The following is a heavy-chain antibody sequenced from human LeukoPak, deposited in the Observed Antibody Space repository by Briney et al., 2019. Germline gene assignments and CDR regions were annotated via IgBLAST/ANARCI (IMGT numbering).Heavy chain of an antibody. CDR1: GFTFSSYS. Sequence: QTGGSLRLSCAASGFTFSSYSMHWIRQAPGKGLEWVSYISGSSRTMYYVDSVKGRFTISRDNAKNSLYLQMNSLRAGDTAVYYCARGLGLYDYGGNIDYWGQGTLVTVSS. CDR3: ARGLGLYDYGGNIDY. D-gene: IGHD4-23*01. V-gene: IGHV3-48*04. J-gene: IGHJ4*02. CDR2: ISGSSRTM.